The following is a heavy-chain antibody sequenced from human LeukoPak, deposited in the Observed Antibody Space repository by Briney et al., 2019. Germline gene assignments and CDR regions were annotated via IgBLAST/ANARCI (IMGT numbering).Heavy chain of an antibody. J-gene: IGHJ4*02. CDR1: GGTFSSYA. V-gene: IGHV1-69*05. CDR2: IIPILGTA. CDR3: AENYYDSSGYYSPVGY. D-gene: IGHD3-22*01. Sequence: SVKVSFKSSGGTFSSYAISWVRQAPGQGLEWMGVIIPILGTANYAQKFQGRVTITTDESTSTAYMELSSLRSEDTAVYYCAENYYDSSGYYSPVGYWGQGTLVTVSS.